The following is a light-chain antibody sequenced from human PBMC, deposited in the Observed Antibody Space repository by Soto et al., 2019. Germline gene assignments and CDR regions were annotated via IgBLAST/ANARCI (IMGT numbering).Light chain of an antibody. V-gene: IGLV1-44*01. J-gene: IGLJ1*01. Sequence: QSVLTQPPSPSATPGQRVNISCSGSFSNIGDNAVNWYQQLPGAAPKLLIYLNDQRPSGVPDRFSGSNSGTSAFLAISGLQSEDEADYYCAAWDDSLNALFGTGTKLTVL. CDR1: FSNIGDNA. CDR2: LND. CDR3: AAWDDSLNAL.